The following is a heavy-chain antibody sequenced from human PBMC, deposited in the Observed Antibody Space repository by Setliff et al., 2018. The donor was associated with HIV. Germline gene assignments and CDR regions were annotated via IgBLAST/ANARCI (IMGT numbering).Heavy chain of an antibody. V-gene: IGHV4-38-2*02. CDR1: GYSISSGYY. CDR2: LFYGGST. Sequence: SETLSLTCAVSGYSISSGYYWGWIRQPPGKGLEWIGSLFYGGSTHYTPSLKSRVSISLDTSKNQFSLKLTSVTAADTAVYYCARDNPHFGVASSYYYGMDVWGQGTTVTVSS. CDR3: ARDNPHFGVASSYYYGMDV. J-gene: IGHJ6*02. D-gene: IGHD3-3*01.